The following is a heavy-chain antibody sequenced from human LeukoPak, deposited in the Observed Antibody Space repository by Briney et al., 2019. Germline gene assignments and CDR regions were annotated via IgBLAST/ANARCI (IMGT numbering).Heavy chain of an antibody. CDR3: ARYSGSYLRGLAD. V-gene: IGHV3-72*01. Sequence: GGSLRLSCAVSGFIFSDHYMDWVRQAPGKGLEWVGRIRNKANSCATEYAASVKGRFTISRDDSKNSLYLQTNSLKTEDTAMYYCARYSGSYLRGLADWGQGTMVTVSS. CDR1: GFIFSDHY. J-gene: IGHJ3*01. CDR2: IRNKANSCAT. D-gene: IGHD1-26*01.